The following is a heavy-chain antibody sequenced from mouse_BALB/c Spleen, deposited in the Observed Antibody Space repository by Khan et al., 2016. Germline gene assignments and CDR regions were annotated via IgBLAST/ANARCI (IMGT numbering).Heavy chain of an antibody. V-gene: IGHV1-9*01. CDR2: ILPGSDST. CDR3: ARGGNVMDY. J-gene: IGHJ4*01. CDR1: DYTFSSYW. Sequence: QVQLQQSGAVLMKPGASVKISCKATDYTFSSYWIEWVKQRPGHGLEWIGEILPGSDSTNYNEKFKGKATFTADTSSNTAYMQLSSLTSEDSAVYYCARGGNVMDYWGQGTSVTGSS.